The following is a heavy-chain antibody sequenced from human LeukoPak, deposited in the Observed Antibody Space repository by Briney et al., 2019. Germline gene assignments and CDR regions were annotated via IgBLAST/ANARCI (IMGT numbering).Heavy chain of an antibody. CDR2: ISDSGGT. J-gene: IGHJ4*02. CDR3: AVEVGLPATGGNY. Sequence: PGGSLRLSCVASGFTFNTYGMSWVRQAPGKGLEWVSAISDSGGTYYADSVKGRFTISRDNAKNSLYLQMNSLRPEDTAVYYCAVEVGLPATGGNYWGQGTLVTVSS. D-gene: IGHD3-16*01. CDR1: GFTFNTYG. V-gene: IGHV3-23*01.